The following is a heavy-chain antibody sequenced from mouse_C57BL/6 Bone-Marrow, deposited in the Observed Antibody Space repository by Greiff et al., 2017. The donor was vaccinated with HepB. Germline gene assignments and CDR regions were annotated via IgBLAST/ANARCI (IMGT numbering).Heavy chain of an antibody. D-gene: IGHD1-1*01. CDR3: TTSVTTVVAEDFDY. CDR2: IDPENGDT. CDR1: GFNIKDDY. V-gene: IGHV14-4*01. Sequence: EVQLQQSGAELVRPGASVKLSCTASGFNIKDDYMHWVKQRPEQGLEWIGWIDPENGDTEYASKFQGKATITADTSSNTAYLQLSSLTSEDTAVYYCTTSVTTVVAEDFDYWGQGTTLTVSS. J-gene: IGHJ2*01.